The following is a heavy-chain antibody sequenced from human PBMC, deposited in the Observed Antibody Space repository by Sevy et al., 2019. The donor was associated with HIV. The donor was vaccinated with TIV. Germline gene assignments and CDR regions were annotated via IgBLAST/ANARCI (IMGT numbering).Heavy chain of an antibody. CDR2: ISWDAGST. V-gene: IGHV3-43*01. CDR1: GFTFDDYT. J-gene: IGHJ4*02. D-gene: IGHD3-22*01. Sequence: GGSLRLSCAASGFTFDDYTMHWVRQAPGKGLEWVSLISWDAGSTYYADSVKGRFTISRDNSKNSLYLQMNSLRTEDTALYYCAKEREIEGNDSSGLDYWGQGTLVTVSS. CDR3: AKEREIEGNDSSGLDY.